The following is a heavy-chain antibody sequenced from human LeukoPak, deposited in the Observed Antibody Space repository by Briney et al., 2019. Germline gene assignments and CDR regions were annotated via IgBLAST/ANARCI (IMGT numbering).Heavy chain of an antibody. J-gene: IGHJ4*02. CDR1: GYTLTGYY. V-gene: IGHV1-2*02. Sequence: ASVKVSCKASGYTLTGYYMHWVRQAPGQAPEWMGWMNPNSGGTTYSQKSQGRVTMTRDTSISTAYMELSRLTSDDTAVYYCARSAGSSSVCDYWGQGSLVTVSS. D-gene: IGHD6-19*01. CDR2: MNPNSGGT. CDR3: ARSAGSSSVCDY.